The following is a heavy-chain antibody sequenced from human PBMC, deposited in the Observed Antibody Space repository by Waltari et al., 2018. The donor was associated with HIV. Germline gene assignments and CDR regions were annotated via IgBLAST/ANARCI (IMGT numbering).Heavy chain of an antibody. CDR3: ARGRQIQAWDQTRYFDS. V-gene: IGHV4-34*02. D-gene: IGHD5-18*01. J-gene: IGHJ4*02. Sequence: QVQLQQWGSGVLKSSETLSLTCAVYGESFSGHYWSWTRQTPGKGLEWIGEIDHLGNTNQRPSLKSRVTISVDTSKNQFSLKVTSVTAADTAVYYCARGRQIQAWDQTRYFDSWGQGSLVTVSS. CDR1: GESFSGHY. CDR2: IDHLGNT.